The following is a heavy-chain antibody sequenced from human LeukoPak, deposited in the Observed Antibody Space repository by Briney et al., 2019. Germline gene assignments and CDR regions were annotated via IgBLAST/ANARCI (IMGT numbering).Heavy chain of an antibody. J-gene: IGHJ4*02. CDR3: AKIDSRRVGWRAPFDY. CDR2: IRGAGRET. CDR1: GFTFRSSA. Sequence: PGGSLRLSCEASGFTFRSSAMNWVRQAPGPGLEWVSDIRGAGRETYYADSVKGRFTISRDNSKNTLYLQLNSLGAEDTAVYFWAKIDSRRVGWRAPFDYWGEGNLVTVSS. D-gene: IGHD6-19*01. V-gene: IGHV3-23*01.